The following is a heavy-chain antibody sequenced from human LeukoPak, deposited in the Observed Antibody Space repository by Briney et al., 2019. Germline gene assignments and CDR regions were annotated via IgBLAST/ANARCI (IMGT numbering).Heavy chain of an antibody. Sequence: SETLSLTCTVSGGSLSGYYWNWIRQPAGKGLEWIGEINHSGSTNYNPSLKSRVTISVDTSKNQFSLKLSSVTAADTAVYYCARGPPPRIAAAGRYNWFDPWGQGTLVTVSS. D-gene: IGHD6-13*01. V-gene: IGHV4-34*01. CDR1: GGSLSGYY. CDR2: INHSGST. CDR3: ARGPPPRIAAAGRYNWFDP. J-gene: IGHJ5*02.